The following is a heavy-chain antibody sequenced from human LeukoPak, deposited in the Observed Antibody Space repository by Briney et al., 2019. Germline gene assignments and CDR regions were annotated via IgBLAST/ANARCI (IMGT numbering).Heavy chain of an antibody. D-gene: IGHD2-15*01. CDR1: GFTFNSHR. CDR2: ISSDGRDT. J-gene: IGHJ4*02. Sequence: GGSLRLSCAASGFTFNSHRMHWVRQAPGKGLVWLSRISSDGRDTGYADSVKGRFTISRDNAKNTLYLQVNSLRAEDTAVYYCARCSYSGGSCPDYWGQGTLVTISS. V-gene: IGHV3-74*01. CDR3: ARCSYSGGSCPDY.